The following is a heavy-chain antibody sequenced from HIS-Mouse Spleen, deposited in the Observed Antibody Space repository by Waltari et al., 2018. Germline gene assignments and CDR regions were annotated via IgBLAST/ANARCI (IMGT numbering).Heavy chain of an antibody. CDR2: IYHSGST. CDR1: GCSLSSGYY. J-gene: IGHJ3*02. CDR3: AREPHLQLELAFDI. V-gene: IGHV4-38-2*02. Sequence: QVQLQESGPGLVKPSETLSLTCTVSGCSLSSGYYGGWIRQPPGKGLEWIGSIYHSGSTYYNPSLKSRVTISVDTSKNQFSLKLSSVTAADTAVYYCAREPHLQLELAFDIWGQGTMVTVSS. D-gene: IGHD1-1*01.